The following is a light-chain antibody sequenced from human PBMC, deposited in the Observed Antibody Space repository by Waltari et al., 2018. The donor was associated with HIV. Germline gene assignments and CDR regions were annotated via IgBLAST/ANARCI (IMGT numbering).Light chain of an antibody. Sequence: QSVLTQPPSASGTPGQRVTISCSGSSSNIGSNTVNWYQPLPGTAPKHLSYSNKQRPSGVPDRFSVSKAGTSASLAIRGLQSEDEADYYCAAWDDSLNGVVFGGGTKLTVL. CDR3: AAWDDSLNGVV. V-gene: IGLV1-44*01. J-gene: IGLJ2*01. CDR1: SSNIGSNT. CDR2: SNK.